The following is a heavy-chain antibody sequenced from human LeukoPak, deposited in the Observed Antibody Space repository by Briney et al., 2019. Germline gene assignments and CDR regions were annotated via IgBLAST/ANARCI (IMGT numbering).Heavy chain of an antibody. V-gene: IGHV3-23*01. CDR3: AKRGSYFGGFDY. J-gene: IGHJ4*02. CDR2: ISGSGEST. Sequence: GGSLRLSCAASGFAFSNFDMSWVRQAPGKGLEWVSAISGSGESTYYAESLKGRFTISRDNSKNTLYLQMNGLRVEDTAIYYCAKRGSYFGGFDYWGQGTLLTVP. CDR1: GFAFSNFD. D-gene: IGHD3-10*01.